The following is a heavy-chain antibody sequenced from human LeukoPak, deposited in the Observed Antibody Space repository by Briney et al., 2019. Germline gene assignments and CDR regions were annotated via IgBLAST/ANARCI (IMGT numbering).Heavy chain of an antibody. J-gene: IGHJ4*02. CDR2: TNWNGGST. CDR3: ARAAFNGGYSSSFFDY. V-gene: IGHV3-20*04. CDR1: GFTFDDYG. Sequence: LSGGSLRLSCAASGFTFDDYGMSWVRQAPGKGLEWVSGTNWNGGSTGYADSVKGRFTISRDNAKNSLYLQMNSLRAEDTALYYCARAAFNGGYSSSFFDYWGQGTLVTVSS. D-gene: IGHD6-6*01.